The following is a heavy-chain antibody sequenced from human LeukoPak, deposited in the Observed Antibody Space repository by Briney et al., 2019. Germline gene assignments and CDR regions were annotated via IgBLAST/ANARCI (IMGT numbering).Heavy chain of an antibody. CDR1: GYTFTSYG. CDR3: ARGDVEMATIQFDY. Sequence: GASVTVSFTASGYTFTSYGISWVRQAPGQGLEWMGWISAYNGNTNYAQKLQGRVAMTTDTSTSTAYMELRSLRSDDTAVYYCARGDVEMATIQFDYWGQGTLVTVSS. J-gene: IGHJ4*02. D-gene: IGHD5-24*01. V-gene: IGHV1-18*01. CDR2: ISAYNGNT.